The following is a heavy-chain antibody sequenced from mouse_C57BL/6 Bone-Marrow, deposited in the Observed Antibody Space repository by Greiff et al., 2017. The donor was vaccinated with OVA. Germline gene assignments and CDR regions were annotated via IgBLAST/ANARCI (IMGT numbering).Heavy chain of an antibody. CDR3: TSYRGSYAMDY. D-gene: IGHD2-14*01. CDR2: ISYDGSN. Sequence: EVKLMESGPGLVKPSQSLSLTCSVTGYSITSGYYWNWIRQFPGNKLEWMGYISYDGSNNYNPSLKNRISITRDTSKNHFFLKLNSVTTEDTATYYCTSYRGSYAMDYWGQGTSVTVSS. V-gene: IGHV3-6*01. CDR1: GYSITSGYY. J-gene: IGHJ4*01.